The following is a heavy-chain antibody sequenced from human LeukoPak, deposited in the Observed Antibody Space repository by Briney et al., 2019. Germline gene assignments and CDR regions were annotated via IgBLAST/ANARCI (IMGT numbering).Heavy chain of an antibody. J-gene: IGHJ4*02. V-gene: IGHV4-59*08. CDR1: GGSISSYY. Sequence: NPSETLSLTCTVSGGSISSYYWSWIQQPPRTGLDWIGYIYYSGGTNYNPSLKSRVTISVDTSKNQFSLKLSSVTAADTAVYYCARLGFFNSGSYLAPSDYWGQGTLVTVSS. CDR3: ARLGFFNSGSYLAPSDY. CDR2: IYYSGGT. D-gene: IGHD1-26*01.